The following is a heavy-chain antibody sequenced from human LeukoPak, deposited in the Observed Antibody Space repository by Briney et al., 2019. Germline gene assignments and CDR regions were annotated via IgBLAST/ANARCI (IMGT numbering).Heavy chain of an antibody. CDR3: ARDGGELWPLDE. CDR2: IKPDGSET. CDR1: GFPFKGYW. V-gene: IGHV3-7*01. D-gene: IGHD3-10*01. J-gene: IGHJ4*02. Sequence: GGSLRLSCVASGFPFKGYWMTWVRQSQGKGLDWVANIKPDGSETNYLDSVKGRFTTSRDNARDSLFLEMNNLRVDDTAVYYCARDGGELWPLDEWGQGILVTVSS.